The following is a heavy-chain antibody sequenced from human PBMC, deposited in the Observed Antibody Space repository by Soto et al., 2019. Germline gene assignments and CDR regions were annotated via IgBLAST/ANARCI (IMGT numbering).Heavy chain of an antibody. J-gene: IGHJ4*02. D-gene: IGHD3-16*02. CDR2: INPSGGST. Sequence: AXGKISCKAAGYTVSSYYMDWVRQAKGQGLEWMGIINPSGGSTSYAQKFQGRVTMTRDTSISTAYMELSSLRSEDTAVYYCAALGGDYVWGSYRYNDYWGQGTLVTVSS. CDR1: GYTVSSYY. CDR3: AALGGDYVWGSYRYNDY. V-gene: IGHV1-46*01.